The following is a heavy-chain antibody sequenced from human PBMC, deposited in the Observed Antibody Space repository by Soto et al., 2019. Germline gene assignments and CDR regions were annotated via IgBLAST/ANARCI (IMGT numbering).Heavy chain of an antibody. D-gene: IGHD3-22*01. Sequence: QVQLVESGGGVVQPGRSLRLSCAASGFTFSSYGMHWVRQAPGKGLEWVAVISYDGSNKYYADSVKGLFTISRDNSKNTLYLQMNSLRAEDTAVYYCANLYDSNDYWGQGTLVTVSS. J-gene: IGHJ4*02. V-gene: IGHV3-30*18. CDR1: GFTFSSYG. CDR3: ANLYDSNDY. CDR2: ISYDGSNK.